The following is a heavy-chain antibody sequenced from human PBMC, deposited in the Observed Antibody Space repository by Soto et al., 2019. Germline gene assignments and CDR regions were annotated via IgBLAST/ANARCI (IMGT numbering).Heavy chain of an antibody. J-gene: IGHJ2*01. Sequence: QVQLVQSGAEVKKPGSSVKVSCKASGGTFSSHAISWVRQAPGQGLEWMGGITPIFATANYAQKFQGRVTITADESTSTAYMALSSLRSEDTAVYYCAQTLGLAVAGPGRFDLWGRGTLVTVSS. CDR1: GGTFSSHA. D-gene: IGHD6-19*01. CDR3: AQTLGLAVAGPGRFDL. CDR2: ITPIFATA. V-gene: IGHV1-69*12.